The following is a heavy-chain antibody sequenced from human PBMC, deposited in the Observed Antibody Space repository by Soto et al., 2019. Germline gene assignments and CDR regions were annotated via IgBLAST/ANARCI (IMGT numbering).Heavy chain of an antibody. Sequence: EVQLVESGGGLVQPGGSLRLSCAASGFTFSNYWMHWVHQVPGKGLVWVSRINSDGSSTNYADSVKGRFTISRDNAKNTLYLQMNSLRAEDTAVYYCARDPALGLFDYWGQGTLVTVSS. V-gene: IGHV3-74*01. D-gene: IGHD7-27*01. J-gene: IGHJ4*02. CDR3: ARDPALGLFDY. CDR1: GFTFSNYW. CDR2: INSDGSST.